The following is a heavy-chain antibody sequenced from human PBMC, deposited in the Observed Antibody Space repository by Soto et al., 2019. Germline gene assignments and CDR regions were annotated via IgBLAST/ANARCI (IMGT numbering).Heavy chain of an antibody. Sequence: PSETLSLTCAVSGDSISSSNWWSWVRQPPGKGLEWIGGIYHSGSTNYNPSLKSRVTISVDKSKNQFSLKLSSVTAADTAVYYCAGIYSYCPTVNWFDPSGQGTL. J-gene: IGHJ5*02. D-gene: IGHD5-18*01. V-gene: IGHV4-4*02. CDR3: AGIYSYCPTVNWFDP. CDR1: GDSISSSNW. CDR2: IYHSGST.